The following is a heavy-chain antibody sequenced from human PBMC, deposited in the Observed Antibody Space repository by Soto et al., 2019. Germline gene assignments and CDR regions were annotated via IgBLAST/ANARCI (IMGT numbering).Heavy chain of an antibody. V-gene: IGHV3-30*03. CDR2: IANNGNKK. Sequence: QVHLVESGGGVVQPGKSLRLSCGASGFNFTNYGMHWVRQAPGKGLEWVAIIANNGNKKFYADSVKGRFTVSRDNSENTRFLQMNSLRPEDTAVYYCATTTVVAAAGFDPWGHGTRVIVSS. J-gene: IGHJ5*02. CDR1: GFNFTNYG. CDR3: ATTTVVAAAGFDP. D-gene: IGHD2-15*01.